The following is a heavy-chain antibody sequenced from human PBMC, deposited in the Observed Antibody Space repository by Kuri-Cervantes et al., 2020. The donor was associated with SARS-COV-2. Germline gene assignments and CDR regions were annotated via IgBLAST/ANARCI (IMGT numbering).Heavy chain of an antibody. CDR1: GGTFSSYA. V-gene: IGHV1-69*13. J-gene: IGHJ4*02. CDR3: ARDSWWELLLFDY. Sequence: SVKVSCKASGGTFSSYAISWVRQAHGQGLEWMGGIIPIFGTANYAQKFQGRVTITADESTSTAYMELSSLRSEDTAVYYCARDSWWELLLFDYWGQGTLVTVSS. D-gene: IGHD1-26*01. CDR2: IIPIFGTA.